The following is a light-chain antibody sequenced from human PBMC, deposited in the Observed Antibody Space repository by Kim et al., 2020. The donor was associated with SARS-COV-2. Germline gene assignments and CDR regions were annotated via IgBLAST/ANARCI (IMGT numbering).Light chain of an antibody. CDR3: QQYHYWPPLT. Sequence: SPRARVTLACRASQDLSTNLAWYQRRPGQIPRLLIYSASTRATAIPAAFCGSGSGTEFTLTVSGLQSEDFAVYYCQQYHYWPPLTFGQGTRLEIK. V-gene: IGKV3-15*01. CDR2: SAS. J-gene: IGKJ5*01. CDR1: QDLSTN.